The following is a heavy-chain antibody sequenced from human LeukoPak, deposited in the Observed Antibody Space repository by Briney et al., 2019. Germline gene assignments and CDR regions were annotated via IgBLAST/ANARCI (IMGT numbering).Heavy chain of an antibody. J-gene: IGHJ3*02. V-gene: IGHV1-8*03. D-gene: IGHD6-19*01. CDR2: MNPNSGNT. CDR3: ARDLGKFAPKIAVAGTGLANAFDI. Sequence: ASVKVSCKASGYTFTSYDINWVRQATGQGLGWMGWMNPNSGNTGYAQKFQGRVTITRNTSISTAYMELSSLRSEDTAVYYCARDLGKFAPKIAVAGTGLANAFDIWGQGTKVTVSS. CDR1: GYTFTSYD.